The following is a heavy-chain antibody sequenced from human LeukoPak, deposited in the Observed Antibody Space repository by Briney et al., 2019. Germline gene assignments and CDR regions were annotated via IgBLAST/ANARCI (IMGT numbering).Heavy chain of an antibody. Sequence: PSETLSLTCAVYGGSFSGYYWSWIRQPPGKGLEWIGEINHSGSTNYNPSLKSRVTISVDTSKNQFSLKLSSVTAADTAVYYCARGPLLVYAIKHRAEYFQHWGQGTLVTVSS. CDR2: INHSGST. J-gene: IGHJ1*01. CDR1: GGSFSGYY. CDR3: ARGPLLVYAIKHRAEYFQH. V-gene: IGHV4-34*01. D-gene: IGHD2-8*01.